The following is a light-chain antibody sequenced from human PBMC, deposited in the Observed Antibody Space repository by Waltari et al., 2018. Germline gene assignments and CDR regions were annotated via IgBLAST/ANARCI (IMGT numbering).Light chain of an antibody. CDR3: QQYNNWPPA. Sequence: EIVMTQSPATLSVSPGERATLSCRASQSVSSNSAWYQQKPGQAPRLLIYGASTRATGIPARFSGSGSGTEFTLTISSLQSEDFAVYYCQQYNNWPPAFDQGTRLEIK. CDR1: QSVSSN. V-gene: IGKV3-15*01. CDR2: GAS. J-gene: IGKJ5*01.